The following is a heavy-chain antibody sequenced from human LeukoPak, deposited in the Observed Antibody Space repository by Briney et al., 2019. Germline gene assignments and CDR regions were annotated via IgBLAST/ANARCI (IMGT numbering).Heavy chain of an antibody. Sequence: SQTLSLTCTVSGGSISSGDYYWSWIRQPPGKGLEWIGYIYYRGSTYYNPSLKSRVTISVDTSKNQFSLRLSSVTAADTAVYYCARDFTDYYGMDVWGQGTTVTVSS. J-gene: IGHJ6*02. CDR1: GGSISSGDYY. V-gene: IGHV4-30-4*01. CDR3: ARDFTDYYGMDV. CDR2: IYYRGST.